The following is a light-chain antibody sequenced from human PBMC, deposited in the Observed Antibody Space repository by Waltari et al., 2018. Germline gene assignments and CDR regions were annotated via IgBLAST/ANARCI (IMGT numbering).Light chain of an antibody. Sequence: EIVLTQSPGTLSLSPGERATLSCRASQTVESNYLGWYQQKPGHRPRLLIYGASTRAPGIPARFSGSGSGTEFTLTISSLQSEDFAVYYCHHYNYFLWTFGQGTKVEIK. CDR2: GAS. CDR1: QTVESNY. J-gene: IGKJ1*01. CDR3: HHYNYFLWT. V-gene: IGKV3-15*01.